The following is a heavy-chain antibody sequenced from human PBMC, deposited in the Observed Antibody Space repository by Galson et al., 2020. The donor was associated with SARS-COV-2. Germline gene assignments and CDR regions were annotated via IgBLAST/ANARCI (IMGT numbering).Heavy chain of an antibody. D-gene: IGHD7-27*01. J-gene: IGHJ3*02. CDR1: GFNFSGSG. CDR2: ISHDGRNQ. Sequence: GESLKISCAASGFNFSGSGMHWVRQAPGKGLQWVTFISHDGRNQYFGDSVKGRYTISRDNFKNTLYVQMNSLRPDDTALYYCARGTGTLLGIDALDIWGQGTMVTVSA. CDR3: ARGTGTLLGIDALDI. V-gene: IGHV3-30*03.